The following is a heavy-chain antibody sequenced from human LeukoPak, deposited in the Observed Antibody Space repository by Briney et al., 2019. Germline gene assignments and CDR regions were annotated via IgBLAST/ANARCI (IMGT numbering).Heavy chain of an antibody. D-gene: IGHD6-13*01. CDR1: GFTFSDYA. CDR2: ISYDGTNK. J-gene: IGHJ6*02. V-gene: IGHV3-30-3*01. Sequence: GRSLRLSCAASGFTFSDYAMHWVRQAPGKGLEWVALISYDGTNKNYTDSMKGRFTISRDNSKNTLYLQMNSLRAEDTALYYCARDTAHSSWSIYYYYGMDVWGQGTTVTVSS. CDR3: ARDTAHSSWSIYYYYGMDV.